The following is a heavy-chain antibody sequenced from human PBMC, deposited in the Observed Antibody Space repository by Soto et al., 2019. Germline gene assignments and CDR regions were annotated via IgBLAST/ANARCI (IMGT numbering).Heavy chain of an antibody. CDR1: GGSISSGGYY. J-gene: IGHJ5*02. CDR2: IYYSGST. V-gene: IGHV4-31*03. Sequence: PSETLSLTCTVSGGSISSGGYYWSWIRQHPGKGLEWIGYIYYSGSTYYNPSLKSRVTISVDTSKNQFSLKLSSVTAADTAVYYCARVEWDYDNWFDPWGQGTLVTVSS. CDR3: ARVEWDYDNWFDP. D-gene: IGHD1-26*01.